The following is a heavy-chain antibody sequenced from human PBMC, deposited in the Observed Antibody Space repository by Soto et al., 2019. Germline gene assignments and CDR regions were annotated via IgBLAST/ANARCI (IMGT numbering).Heavy chain of an antibody. Sequence: QVQLVQSGAEVKKPGSSVKVSCKASGGTFSSYAINWVRQAPGQGLEWMGGIIPIFGTANYAQKFQGRVMITADESTGRAYMEMSSLRSEDTAVYYCARDRGPSSGYYPYWFDPWGQGTLVTVSS. D-gene: IGHD3-22*01. V-gene: IGHV1-69*12. CDR2: IIPIFGTA. CDR1: GGTFSSYA. CDR3: ARDRGPSSGYYPYWFDP. J-gene: IGHJ5*02.